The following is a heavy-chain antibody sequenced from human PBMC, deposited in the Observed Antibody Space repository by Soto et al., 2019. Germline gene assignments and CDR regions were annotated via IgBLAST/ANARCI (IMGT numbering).Heavy chain of an antibody. D-gene: IGHD3-10*01. CDR1: GGSISSGGYY. V-gene: IGHV4-31*03. CDR3: AREAHYYGSGSYLRGYYYYYGMDV. J-gene: IGHJ6*02. CDR2: IYYSGST. Sequence: SETLSLTCTVSGGSISSGGYYWSWIRQHPGKGLEWIGYIYYSGSTYYNPSLKSRVTISVDTSKNQFSLKLSSVTAADTAVYYCAREAHYYGSGSYLRGYYYYYGMDVWGQGTTVTVSS.